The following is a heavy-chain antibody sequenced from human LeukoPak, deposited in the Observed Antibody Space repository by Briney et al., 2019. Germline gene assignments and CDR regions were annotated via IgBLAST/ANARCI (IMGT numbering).Heavy chain of an antibody. J-gene: IGHJ4*02. D-gene: IGHD5-18*01. CDR1: GGSFSGYY. Sequence: PSETLSLTCAVYGGSFSGYYWSWIRQPPGKGLEWIGEINHSGSTNYNPSLKSRVTISVDTSKNQFSLKLSSVTAADTAVYYCARGIGYSYGPPPYYFDYWGQGTQVTVSS. CDR3: ARGIGYSYGPPPYYFDY. V-gene: IGHV4-34*01. CDR2: INHSGST.